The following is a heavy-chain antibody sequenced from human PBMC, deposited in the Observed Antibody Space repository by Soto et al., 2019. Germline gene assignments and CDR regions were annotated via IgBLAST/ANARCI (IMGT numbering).Heavy chain of an antibody. CDR1: GFSLSTSGVG. D-gene: IGHD3-16*02. Sequence: QITLKESGPTLVKPTQTLTLTCTFSGFSLSTSGVGVGWIRQPPGKALEWLALIYWDDDKRYSPSLKSRLTITKDTSKYQVVLTMTNMDPVDTATYYCAHSRTFGITFGGVIVRGRIYDAFDIWGQGTMVTVSS. V-gene: IGHV2-5*02. CDR2: IYWDDDK. CDR3: AHSRTFGITFGGVIVRGRIYDAFDI. J-gene: IGHJ3*02.